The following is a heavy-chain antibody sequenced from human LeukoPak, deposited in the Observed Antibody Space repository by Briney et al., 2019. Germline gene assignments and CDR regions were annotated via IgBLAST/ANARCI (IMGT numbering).Heavy chain of an antibody. J-gene: IGHJ4*02. D-gene: IGHD4-23*01. CDR2: ISTSGSTI. CDR1: GFTFSSYE. Sequence: GGSLRLSCAASGFTFSSYEMNWVRQAPTTGLERISYISTSGSTIYYADSVKGRFTVSRDNAKNSLYLQMNSLRAEDTAVYYCARSGGYYDYWGQGTLVSVSS. CDR3: ARSGGYYDY. V-gene: IGHV3-48*03.